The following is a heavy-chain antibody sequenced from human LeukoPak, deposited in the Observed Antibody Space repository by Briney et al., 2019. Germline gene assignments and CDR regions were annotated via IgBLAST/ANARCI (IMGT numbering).Heavy chain of an antibody. J-gene: IGHJ3*02. CDR1: GYSFTSYW. D-gene: IGHD1-26*01. CDR3: ASTSIVGATSDAFDI. V-gene: IGHV5-51*01. Sequence: GEPLKISCKGSGYSFTSYWIGWVRQMPGKGLEWMGIIYPGDSDTRYSPSFQGQVTISADKSISTAYLQWSSLKAPDTAMYYCASTSIVGATSDAFDIWGQGTMVTVSS. CDR2: IYPGDSDT.